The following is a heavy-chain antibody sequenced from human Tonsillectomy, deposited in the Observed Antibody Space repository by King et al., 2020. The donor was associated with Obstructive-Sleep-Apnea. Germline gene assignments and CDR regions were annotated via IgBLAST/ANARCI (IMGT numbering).Heavy chain of an antibody. D-gene: IGHD3-22*01. V-gene: IGHV4-59*08. CDR2: IYYSGST. Sequence: QLQESGPGLVKPSETLSLTCTVSGGSISSYSWSWIRQPPGKGLEWIGYIYYSGSTTYNPSLKSRVSISVDTSKNQFSLKLSSVTAADTAVYYCARISTRKSGFPLDYWGQGTLVTVSS. CDR1: GGSISSYS. J-gene: IGHJ4*02. CDR3: ARISTRKSGFPLDY.